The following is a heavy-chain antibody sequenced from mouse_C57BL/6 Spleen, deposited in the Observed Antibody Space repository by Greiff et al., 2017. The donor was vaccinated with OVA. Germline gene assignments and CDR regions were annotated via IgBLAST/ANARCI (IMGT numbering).Heavy chain of an antibody. D-gene: IGHD1-1*01. V-gene: IGHV14-4*01. CDR2: IDPENGDT. CDR3: TTATVVANWYFDV. Sequence: VQLQHSGAELVRPGASVKLSCTASGFNIKDDYMHWVKQRPEQGLEWIGWIDPENGDTEYASKFQGKATITADTSSNTAYLQLSSLTSEDTAVYYCTTATVVANWYFDVWGTGTTVTVSS. J-gene: IGHJ1*03. CDR1: GFNIKDDY.